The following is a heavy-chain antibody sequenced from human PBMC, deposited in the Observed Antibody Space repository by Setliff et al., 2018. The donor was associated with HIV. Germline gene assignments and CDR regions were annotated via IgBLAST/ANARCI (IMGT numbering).Heavy chain of an antibody. V-gene: IGHV4-39*01. J-gene: IGHJ4*02. CDR3: TRRFEKWLAFDY. Sequence: SETLSLTCTVSGGAISRFSYYWAWIRQSPGKGLEWIGNVYHSGGTDYNPSLRSRVTISIDTSTNQFSLNLASVTAADTAVYYCTRRFEKWLAFDYWGQGTLVTVSS. CDR2: VYHSGGT. CDR1: GGAISRFSYY. D-gene: IGHD6-19*01.